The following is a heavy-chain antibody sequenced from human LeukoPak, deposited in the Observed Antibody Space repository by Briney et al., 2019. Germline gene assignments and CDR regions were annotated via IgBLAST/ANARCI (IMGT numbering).Heavy chain of an antibody. D-gene: IGHD4-17*01. V-gene: IGHV3-11*01. CDR3: AKRGDYGDYSYFDY. CDR2: ISSSGSTI. J-gene: IGHJ4*02. CDR1: GFTFSDYY. Sequence: GGSLRLSCAASGFTFSDYYMSWIRPAPGKGLEWVSYISSSGSTIYYADSVKGRFTISRDNAKNSLYLQMNSLRAEDTALYYCAKRGDYGDYSYFDYWGQGTLVTVSS.